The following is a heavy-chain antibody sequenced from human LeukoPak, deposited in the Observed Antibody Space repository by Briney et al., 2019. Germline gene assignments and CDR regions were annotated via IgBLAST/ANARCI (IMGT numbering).Heavy chain of an antibody. V-gene: IGHV4-61*02. J-gene: IGHJ6*03. CDR3: AREGREFDSTGSRYFYYYMDV. CDR2: IYTSGST. Sequence: KPSETLSLTCTVSGGSISSGSYYWSWIRQPAGKGLEWIGRIYTSGSTNYNPSLKSRVTISVDTSKNQFSLKLSSVTAADTAVYYCAREGREFDSTGSRYFYYYMDVWGKGTTVTVSS. CDR1: GGSISSGSYY. D-gene: IGHD1-14*01.